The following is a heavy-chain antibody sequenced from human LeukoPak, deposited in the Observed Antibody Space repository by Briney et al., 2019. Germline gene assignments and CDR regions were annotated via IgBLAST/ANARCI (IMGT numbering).Heavy chain of an antibody. V-gene: IGHV3-23*01. CDR3: AKDRDSLYSSSWYSAH. CDR2: ISASGGST. D-gene: IGHD6-13*01. Sequence: GGSLRLSCAASGFTLSSSAMSWVRQVPGKGLEWVSGISASGGSTSYADSVRGRFTISRDNSKNTLYVQMNSLRDEDTAVYYCAKDRDSLYSSSWYSAHWGQGTLVTVSS. J-gene: IGHJ4*02. CDR1: GFTLSSSA.